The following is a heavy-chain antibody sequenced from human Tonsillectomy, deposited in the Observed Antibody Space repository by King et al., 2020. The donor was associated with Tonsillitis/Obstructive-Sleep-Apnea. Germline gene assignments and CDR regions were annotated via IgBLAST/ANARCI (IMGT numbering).Heavy chain of an antibody. Sequence: VQLVESGGGLVKPGGSLRLSCAASGFTFSNAWMSWVRQAPGKGLEWVGRIKSKTDGGTTDYAAPVKGRFTISRDDSKKTLYLQMNSLKTEDTAVYYCTTDMVEMATITGWGQGTLVTVSS. V-gene: IGHV3-15*01. CDR1: GFTFSNAW. D-gene: IGHD5-24*01. CDR2: IKSKTDGGTT. CDR3: TTDMVEMATITG. J-gene: IGHJ4*02.